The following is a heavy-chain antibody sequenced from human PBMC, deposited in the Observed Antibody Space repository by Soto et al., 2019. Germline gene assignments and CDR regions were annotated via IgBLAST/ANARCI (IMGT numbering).Heavy chain of an antibody. CDR2: IIPILGIA. D-gene: IGHD3-3*01. J-gene: IGHJ4*02. Sequence: ASVKVSCKASGGTFSSYTISWVRQAPGQGLEWMGRIIPILGIANYAQKFQGRVTITADKSTSTAYMELSSLRSEDTAVYYCARGPRLDTIFGVVIDYWGQGTLVTVSS. CDR1: GGTFSSYT. CDR3: ARGPRLDTIFGVVIDY. V-gene: IGHV1-69*02.